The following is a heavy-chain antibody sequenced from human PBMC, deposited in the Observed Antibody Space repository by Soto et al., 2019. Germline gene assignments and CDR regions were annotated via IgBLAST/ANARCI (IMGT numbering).Heavy chain of an antibody. CDR3: ARTLDCSSTSCYKTDYYYYYMDV. V-gene: IGHV1-8*01. D-gene: IGHD2-2*02. Sequence: GASVKVSCKASGYTFTSYDINWVRQATGQGLEWMGWMNPNSGNTGYAQKFQGRVTMTRNTSISTAYMELSSLRSEDTAVYYCARTLDCSSTSCYKTDYYYYYMDVWGKGTTVIGSS. J-gene: IGHJ6*03. CDR1: GYTFTSYD. CDR2: MNPNSGNT.